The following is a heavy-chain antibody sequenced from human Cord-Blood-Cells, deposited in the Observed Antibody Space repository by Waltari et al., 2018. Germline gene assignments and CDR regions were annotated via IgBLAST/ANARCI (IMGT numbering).Heavy chain of an antibody. V-gene: IGHV1-46*01. J-gene: IGHJ4*02. CDR1: GYTFTSYY. D-gene: IGHD6-6*01. Sequence: QVQLVQSGAEVKKPGASVKVSCKASGYTFTSYYMHWVRQAPGQGLEWMGILNPGGGSTSYAQKFQGRVTMTRDTSTSTVYMELSSLRSEDTAVYYCARDIRPYLSSSSFDYWGQGTLVTVSS. CDR3: ARDIRPYLSSSSFDY. CDR2: LNPGGGST.